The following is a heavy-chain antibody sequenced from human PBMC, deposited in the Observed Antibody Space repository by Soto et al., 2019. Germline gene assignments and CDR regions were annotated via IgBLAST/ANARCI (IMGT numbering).Heavy chain of an antibody. CDR2: ISYDGSNK. D-gene: IGHD1-26*01. CDR3: AKDRGGSYCDY. CDR1: GFTFSSYG. V-gene: IGHV3-30*18. Sequence: QVQLVESGGGVVQPGRSLRLSCAASGFTFSSYGMHWVRQAPGKGLEWVAVISYDGSNKYYADSVKGRFTISRDNSKNPLYLQMTSLRAEDTAVYYCAKDRGGSYCDYWGQGTLVTVSS. J-gene: IGHJ4*02.